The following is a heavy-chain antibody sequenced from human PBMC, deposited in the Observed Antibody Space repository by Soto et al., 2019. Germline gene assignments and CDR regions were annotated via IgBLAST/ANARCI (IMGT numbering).Heavy chain of an antibody. Sequence: SETLSLTCTVSGGSISNYYGSWIRQPPGKGLEWIGYIYYSGSTNYNPSLKSRVTISVDTSKNQFSLKLSSVTAADTAVYYCARQGSYWGQGALVTVSS. CDR2: IYYSGST. CDR3: ARQGSY. CDR1: GGSISNYY. V-gene: IGHV4-59*08. J-gene: IGHJ4*02.